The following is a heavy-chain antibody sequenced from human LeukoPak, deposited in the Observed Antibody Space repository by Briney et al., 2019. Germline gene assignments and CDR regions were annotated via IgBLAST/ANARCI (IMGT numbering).Heavy chain of an antibody. V-gene: IGHV4-59*08. Sequence: SETLSLTCTVSGASISSYYWSWIRHPPGKGLEWIGNIYSSGSTNYNPSLKSRVPITLDTSKNQVSLKLNSVAAADTAVYYCARRGFFDYWGQGILVTVSS. CDR2: IYSSGST. CDR3: ARRGFFDY. D-gene: IGHD5-12*01. J-gene: IGHJ4*02. CDR1: GASISSYY.